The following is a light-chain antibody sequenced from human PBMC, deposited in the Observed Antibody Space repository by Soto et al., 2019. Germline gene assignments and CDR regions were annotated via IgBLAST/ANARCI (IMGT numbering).Light chain of an antibody. CDR2: EVS. CDR1: SSDVGGYNY. J-gene: IGLJ1*01. Sequence: QSVLTQPPSASGSPGQSVTISCTGTSSDVGGYNYVSWYQQHPGKAPKLMIYEVSKRPSGVPDRFSGSKSGNTASLTVSGLQAEDEADYYRSSYAGSNNQVFGTGTKVTVL. V-gene: IGLV2-8*01. CDR3: SSYAGSNNQV.